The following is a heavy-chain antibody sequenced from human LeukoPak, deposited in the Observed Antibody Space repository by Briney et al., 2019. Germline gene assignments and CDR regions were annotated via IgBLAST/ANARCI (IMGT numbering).Heavy chain of an antibody. D-gene: IGHD4-23*01. CDR1: GGSISSYY. Sequence: SETLSLTCTVPGGSISSYYWSWIRQPPGKGLEWIGYIYYSGSTNYNPSLKSRVTISVDTSKNQFSLKLSSVTAADTAVYYCACEDYGGQFDYWGQGTLVTVSS. CDR2: IYYSGST. V-gene: IGHV4-59*01. J-gene: IGHJ4*02. CDR3: ACEDYGGQFDY.